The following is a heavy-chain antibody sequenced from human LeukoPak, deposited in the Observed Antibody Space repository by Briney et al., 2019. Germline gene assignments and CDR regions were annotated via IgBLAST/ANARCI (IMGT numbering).Heavy chain of an antibody. V-gene: IGHV4-59*01. CDR2: IYYSGST. D-gene: IGHD1-20*01. Sequence: SETLSLTYTVSGGSISYHWSWIRQPPGKGLEWLGYIYYSGSTNYNPSLKSRVTISVDTSKNQFSLKLRSVTAADTAVYYCARGQYNWNYWGQGTLVTVSS. CDR1: GGSISYH. J-gene: IGHJ4*02. CDR3: ARGQYNWNY.